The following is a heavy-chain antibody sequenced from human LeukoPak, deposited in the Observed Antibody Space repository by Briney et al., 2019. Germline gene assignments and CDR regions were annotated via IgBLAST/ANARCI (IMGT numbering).Heavy chain of an antibody. CDR1: GGSIRSSTYY. CDR3: ARDHPIAAAVHSDY. V-gene: IGHV4-61*02. Sequence: KPSETLSLTCTVSGGSIRSSTYYWSWIRQPAGKGLEWIGRIYTSGSTNYNPSLKSRVTMSVDTSKNQFSLKLSSVTAADTAVYYCARDHPIAAAVHSDYWGQGTLVTVSS. D-gene: IGHD6-13*01. J-gene: IGHJ4*02. CDR2: IYTSGST.